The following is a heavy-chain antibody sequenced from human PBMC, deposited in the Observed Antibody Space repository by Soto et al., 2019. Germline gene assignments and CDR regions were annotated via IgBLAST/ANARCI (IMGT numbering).Heavy chain of an antibody. CDR1: VYICTSYW. D-gene: IGHD6-13*01. CDR2: IYPGDSDT. V-gene: IGHV5-51*01. J-gene: IGHJ6*02. Sequence: AESLTLSCKFSVYICTSYWIGCLRQMPGKGLYSMGIIYPGDSDTRYSPSFQGQVTISADKSISTAYLQWSSLKASDTAMYYCARRNPGIAAAGDYYYYGMDVWGQGTTVTVSS. CDR3: ARRNPGIAAAGDYYYYGMDV.